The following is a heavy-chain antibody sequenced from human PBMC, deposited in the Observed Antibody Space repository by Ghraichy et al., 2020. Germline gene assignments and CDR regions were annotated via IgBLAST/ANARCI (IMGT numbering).Heavy chain of an antibody. D-gene: IGHD2-2*01. J-gene: IGHJ5*02. V-gene: IGHV1-2*04. CDR2: INPNSGGT. Sequence: ASVKVSCKASGYTFTGYYMHWVRQAPGPGLEWMGWINPNSGGTNYAQKFQGWVTMTRDTSISTAYLELSRLRSDDTAVYYCARGTARYCSSTSCYEQNNWFDPWGQGTLVTVSS. CDR1: GYTFTGYY. CDR3: ARGTARYCSSTSCYEQNNWFDP.